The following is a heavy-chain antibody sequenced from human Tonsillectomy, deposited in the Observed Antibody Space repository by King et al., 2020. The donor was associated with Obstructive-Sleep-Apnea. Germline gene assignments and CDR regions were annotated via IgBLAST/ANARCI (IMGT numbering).Heavy chain of an antibody. Sequence: VQLVESGGGVVQPGRSLRLSCAASGFTFSSSSVHWVRQAPGKWLEWVAVISNDETNKYYVDSVKGRFTISRDHSNNTLYLQMNSLRADDTAVYYCARDYLNYFDYWGQGTLVTVSS. CDR2: ISNDETNK. J-gene: IGHJ4*02. V-gene: IGHV3-30*04. CDR3: ARDYLNYFDY. D-gene: IGHD2/OR15-2a*01. CDR1: GFTFSSSS.